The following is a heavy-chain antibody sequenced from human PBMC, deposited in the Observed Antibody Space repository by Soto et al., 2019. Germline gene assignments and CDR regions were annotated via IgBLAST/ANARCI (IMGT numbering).Heavy chain of an antibody. D-gene: IGHD3-10*01. CDR1: GDSVSSNSAA. Sequence: SQTLSLTCVISGDSVSSNSAAWNWIRQSPSRGLEWLGRTYYRSKWYNDYAVSVKSRITINPDTSKNQFSLQLNSVTPEDTAVYYFASGREVLWFGELLSGLDVWGQGTTVTVSS. J-gene: IGHJ6*02. V-gene: IGHV6-1*01. CDR3: ASGREVLWFGELLSGLDV. CDR2: TYYRSKWYN.